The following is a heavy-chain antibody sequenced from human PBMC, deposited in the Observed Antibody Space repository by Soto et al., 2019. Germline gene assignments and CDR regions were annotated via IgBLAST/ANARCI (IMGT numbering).Heavy chain of an antibody. Sequence: SETLSLTCSVSGGSIRNTNYHWGWIRQPPGKGLEWIGTLYYRGATDYNPSLKSRVTISVDTSKNQLSLNLSSVTAADTAVYYCFGVLAATLDYWGQGTLVNVS. CDR1: GGSIRNTNYH. V-gene: IGHV4-39*01. D-gene: IGHD2-21*02. CDR2: LYYRGAT. CDR3: FGVLAATLDY. J-gene: IGHJ4*01.